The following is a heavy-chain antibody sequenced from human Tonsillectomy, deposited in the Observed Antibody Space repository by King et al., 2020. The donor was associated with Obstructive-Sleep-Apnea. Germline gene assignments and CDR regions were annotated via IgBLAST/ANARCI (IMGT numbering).Heavy chain of an antibody. CDR3: VKSSPITMVRGVLHDAFDI. V-gene: IGHV3-64D*06. CDR1: GFTFSSYA. CDR2: ISSNGGST. J-gene: IGHJ3*02. D-gene: IGHD3-10*01. Sequence: VQLVESGGGLVQPGGSLRLSCSASGFTFSSYAMHWVRQAPGKGLEYVSAISSNGGSTYYADSVKGRFTISRENSKNTLYLQMSSLRAEDTAVYYCVKSSPITMVRGVLHDAFDIWGQGTMVTVSS.